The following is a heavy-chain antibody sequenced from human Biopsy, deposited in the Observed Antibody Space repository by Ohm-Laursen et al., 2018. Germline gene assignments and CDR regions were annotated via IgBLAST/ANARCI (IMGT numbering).Heavy chain of an antibody. CDR3: AKPADSYGSEFYFDY. V-gene: IGHV3-23*01. J-gene: IGHJ4*02. CDR2: ISGSGGST. Sequence: SLRLSCSASGFSFSDNYMDWVRQAPGKGLEWVSGISGSGGSTYYADSVKGRFTISRDNSKNTLYLRMNSLRAEDTAVYYCAKPADSYGSEFYFDYWGQGTLVTVSS. CDR1: GFSFSDNY. D-gene: IGHD4-17*01.